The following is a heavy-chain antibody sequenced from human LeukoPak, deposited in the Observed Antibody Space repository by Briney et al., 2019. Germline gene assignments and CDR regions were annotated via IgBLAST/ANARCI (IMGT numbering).Heavy chain of an antibody. CDR1: GGSITSDY. CDR3: ARVRGAVDALGWFDP. Sequence: PSETLSLTCAVSGGSITSDYWSWIRQPPGKRLEWLGFISHSGSSNYNPSLKSRVTTSVDTSKTQFSLRLSSVTAADTAICYCARVRGAVDALGWFDPWGQGTLVTVSS. J-gene: IGHJ5*02. V-gene: IGHV4-59*01. D-gene: IGHD1-26*01. CDR2: ISHSGSS.